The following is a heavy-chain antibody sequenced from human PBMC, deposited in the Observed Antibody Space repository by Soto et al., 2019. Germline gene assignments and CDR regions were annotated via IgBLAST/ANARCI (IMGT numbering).Heavy chain of an antibody. J-gene: IGHJ5*02. CDR2: INPSGGST. D-gene: IGHD3-10*01. CDR3: ARFVYGAGSPEFDP. CDR1: GYTFTSYY. V-gene: IGHV1-46*01. Sequence: QVQLVQSGAEVKKPGASVKVSCKASGYTFTSYYMHWVRQAPGQGLEWMGIINPSGGSTSYAQKLRGRFTMSRDTSTSTVDMAVSSLGTEDTAVYYCARFVYGAGSPEFDPWGQGTLVTVAS.